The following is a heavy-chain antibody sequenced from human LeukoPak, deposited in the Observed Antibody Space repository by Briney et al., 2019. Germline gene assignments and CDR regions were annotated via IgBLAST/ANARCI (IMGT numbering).Heavy chain of an antibody. CDR1: GGSISSSSYY. V-gene: IGHV4-61*02. Sequence: PSETLSLTCTVSGGSISSSSYYWGWIRQPPGKGLEWIGRIYTSGSTNYNPSLKSRVTISVDTSKNQFSLKLSSVTAADTAVYYCARERIAAAGTLDYWGQGTLVTVSS. J-gene: IGHJ4*02. CDR2: IYTSGST. CDR3: ARERIAAAGTLDY. D-gene: IGHD6-13*01.